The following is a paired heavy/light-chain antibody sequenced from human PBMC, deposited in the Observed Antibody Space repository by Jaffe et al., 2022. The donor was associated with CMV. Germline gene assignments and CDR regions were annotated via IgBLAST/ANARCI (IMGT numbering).Heavy chain of an antibody. V-gene: IGHV3-49*02. D-gene: IGHD3-3*01. CDR2: IRGKIRSGRT. CDR3: TRDSLKNFWSGRDAFDI. J-gene: IGHJ3*02. Sequence: EVQLVESGGGLVQPGQSLRLSCAGSGFSFRDYPMNWVRQAPGKGLEWVSLIRGKIRSGRTEYAASVKDRFTISRDDSKNIVYLQMNSLKTEDTAIYYCTRDSLKNFWSGRDAFDIWGQGTMVTVSS. CDR1: GFSFRDYP.
Light chain of an antibody. CDR1: QTFGSTY. Sequence: EIVLTQSPGTLSLSPGERATLSCRASQTFGSTYLAWYQQKPGQAPRLLIYGASSRATGIPDRFSGSGSGTDFTLTISRLEPDDFAVYYCQQYDTFPRTFGQGTKVQ. CDR2: GAS. CDR3: QQYDTFPRT. V-gene: IGKV3-20*01. J-gene: IGKJ1*01.